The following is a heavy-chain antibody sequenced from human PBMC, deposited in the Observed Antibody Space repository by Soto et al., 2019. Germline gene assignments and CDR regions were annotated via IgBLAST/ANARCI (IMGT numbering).Heavy chain of an antibody. CDR3: ARAWGDIVVVTAAIPGRDNWLDP. J-gene: IGHJ5*02. Sequence: SVKVSCKTSGGTFSSYAISWVRQAPGQGLEWMGGIIPIFGTANYAQKFQGRVTITADESTSTAYMELSSLRSEDTAVYYCARAWGDIVVVTAAIPGRDNWLDPWG. CDR2: IIPIFGTA. V-gene: IGHV1-69*13. CDR1: GGTFSSYA. D-gene: IGHD2-2*02.